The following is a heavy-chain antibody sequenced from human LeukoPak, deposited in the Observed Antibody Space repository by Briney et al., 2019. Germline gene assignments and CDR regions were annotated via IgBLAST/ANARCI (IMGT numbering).Heavy chain of an antibody. CDR3: AKGEEGYDCWSRHYYYMDV. Sequence: PSETLSLTCTVSGDSISNYYWSWIRQPAGKGLEWLGRIYSSGSTDYNPSLKSRVTMSIDTSKSQVSLKLTSVTAADTAVYYCAKGEEGYDCWSRHYYYMDVWGKGTAVIVSS. V-gene: IGHV4-4*07. J-gene: IGHJ6*03. CDR1: GDSISNYY. D-gene: IGHD3-3*01. CDR2: IYSSGST.